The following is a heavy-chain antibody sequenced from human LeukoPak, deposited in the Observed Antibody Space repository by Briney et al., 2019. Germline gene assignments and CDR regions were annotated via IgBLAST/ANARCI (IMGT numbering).Heavy chain of an antibody. Sequence: PGGSLRLSCAASGFTFSSYTMNWVRQAPGKGLEWVANIKQDGSEKYYVDSVKGRFTISRDNAKNSLYLQMNSLRAEDTAVYYCARADGDYDYWGQGTLVTVSS. V-gene: IGHV3-7*01. D-gene: IGHD4-17*01. J-gene: IGHJ4*02. CDR2: IKQDGSEK. CDR3: ARADGDYDY. CDR1: GFTFSSYT.